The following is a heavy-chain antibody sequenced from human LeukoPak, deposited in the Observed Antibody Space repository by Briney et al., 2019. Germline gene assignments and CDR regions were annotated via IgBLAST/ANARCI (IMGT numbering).Heavy chain of an antibody. J-gene: IGHJ3*02. CDR3: ARAGVVVITYSLVPDGFDI. CDR1: GYTFTSYY. CDR2: INPSGGST. V-gene: IGHV1-46*01. Sequence: GASVKVSCKASGYTFTSYYMHWVRQAPGQGLEWMGIINPSGGSTSYAQKFQGRVTMTRDTSTSTVYMELSSLRSEDTAVYYCARAGVVVITYSLVPDGFDIWGQGTMVTVSS. D-gene: IGHD3-22*01.